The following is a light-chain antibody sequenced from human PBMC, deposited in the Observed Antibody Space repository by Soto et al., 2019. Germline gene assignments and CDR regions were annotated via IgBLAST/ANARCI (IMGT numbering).Light chain of an antibody. CDR3: QQYGSSPPWT. V-gene: IGKV3-20*01. CDR2: GAS. J-gene: IGKJ1*01. Sequence: EIVLTQSPGTLSLSPGERATLSCRASQSVSSSYLAWYQQKPGQAPRLLIYGASSRATGIPDRFSGSGSGTDFTLTISRLEPEDFEVYYCQQYGSSPPWTFGQGTKVEI. CDR1: QSVSSSY.